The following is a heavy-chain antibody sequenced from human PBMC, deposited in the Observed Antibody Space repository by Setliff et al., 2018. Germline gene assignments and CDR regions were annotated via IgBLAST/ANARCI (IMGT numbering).Heavy chain of an antibody. J-gene: IGHJ6*03. CDR2: TIPLFGTT. CDR1: GGTFTNYG. V-gene: IGHV1-69*05. Sequence: ASVKVSCKASGGTFTNYGVSWVRQAPGQGLEWMGGTIPLFGTTDYARKFQGRVTIITDESTSTAYMQLSSLGSEDTAVYYCVREGVDSRSSTDYRYYMDVWGKGTTVTVSS. CDR3: VREGVDSRSSTDYRYYMDV. D-gene: IGHD3-22*01.